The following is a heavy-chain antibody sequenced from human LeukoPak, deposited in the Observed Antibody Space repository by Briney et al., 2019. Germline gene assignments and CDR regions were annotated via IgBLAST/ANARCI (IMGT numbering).Heavy chain of an antibody. CDR3: ARELTYCGGDCYSMLGYSDL. D-gene: IGHD2-21*02. J-gene: IGHJ2*01. V-gene: IGHV3-7*01. CDR2: IKQDGSEK. CDR1: GFTFSHAW. Sequence: GGSLRLSCAVSGFTFSHAWMSWVRQAPGKGLEWVANIKQDGSEKYYVDSVKGRFTISRDNAKNSLYLQMNSLRAEDTAVYYCARELTYCGGDCYSMLGYSDLWGRGTLVTVSS.